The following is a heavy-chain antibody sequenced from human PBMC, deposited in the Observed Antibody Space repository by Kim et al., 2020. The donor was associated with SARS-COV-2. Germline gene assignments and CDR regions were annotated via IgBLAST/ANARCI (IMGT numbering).Heavy chain of an antibody. CDR1: GGSFSGYY. Sequence: SETLSLTCAVYGGSFSGYYWSWIRQPPGKGLEWIGEINHSGSTNYNPSLKSRVTISVDTSKNQFSLKLSSVTTADTAVYYCARGKVLRFLEWSRNWFDPWGQGTLVTVSS. V-gene: IGHV4-34*01. D-gene: IGHD3-3*01. J-gene: IGHJ5*02. CDR2: INHSGST. CDR3: ARGKVLRFLEWSRNWFDP.